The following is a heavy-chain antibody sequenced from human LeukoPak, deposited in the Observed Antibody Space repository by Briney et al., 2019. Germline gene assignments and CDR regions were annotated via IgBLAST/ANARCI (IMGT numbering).Heavy chain of an antibody. CDR1: GASISSDY. J-gene: IGHJ4*02. D-gene: IGHD2-15*01. CDR3: ARFVVGADYFDY. CDR2: IYTSGST. Sequence: SETLSLTCTVSGASISSDYWSWIRQPPGKGLEWIGHIYTSGSTNYNPSLKSRVTISVDTSKNQFSLKLSSVTAADTAVYYCARFVVGADYFDYWGQGTLVTVSS. V-gene: IGHV4-4*08.